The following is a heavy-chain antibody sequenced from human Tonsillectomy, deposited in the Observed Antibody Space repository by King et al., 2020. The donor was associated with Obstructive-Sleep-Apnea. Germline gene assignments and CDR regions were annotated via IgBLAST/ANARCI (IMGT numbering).Heavy chain of an antibody. CDR1: GYTFTGYY. D-gene: IGHD3-10*01. CDR2: IFPRNGSV. V-gene: IGHV1-2*05. CDR3: AREGTFGRFEF. J-gene: IGHJ4*02. Sequence: QLVQSGAEVKKPGASVKVSCKASGYTFTGYYIHWVRQAPGQGLEWVGRIFPRNGSVKYAQKFQGRVTMTRDTSISTVYMELNRLTSDDTVTYYCAREGTFGRFEFWGQGTLVSVSS.